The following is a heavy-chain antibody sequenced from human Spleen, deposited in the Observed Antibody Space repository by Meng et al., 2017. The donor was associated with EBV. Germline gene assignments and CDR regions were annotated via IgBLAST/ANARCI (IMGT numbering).Heavy chain of an antibody. D-gene: IGHD3-10*01. Sequence: EVQLVESGGGLVKPGGSLSLSCAGSELSINSYAMSWVRQAPGKGLEWVASISGSGGSTHYADFVKGRVTISRDKSENTVYLQMSSLRVEDTALYYCVKHLDYFGSGSYFWYFDLWGRGTLVTVAS. CDR3: VKHLDYFGSGSYFWYFDL. J-gene: IGHJ2*01. V-gene: IGHV3-23*04. CDR1: ELSINSYA. CDR2: ISGSGGST.